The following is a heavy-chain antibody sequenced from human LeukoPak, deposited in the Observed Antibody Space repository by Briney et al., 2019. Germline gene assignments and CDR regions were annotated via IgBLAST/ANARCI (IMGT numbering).Heavy chain of an antibody. Sequence: SGTLSLTCAVSDDSFSSHYWTWIRQPPGKGLEWIGYISYIGSTNYNPSLKSRVTISIDTSKNQFSLKLSSVTAADTAVYYFARDLVTVTKGFDIWGQGTMVSVSS. J-gene: IGHJ3*02. D-gene: IGHD4-17*01. CDR3: ARDLVTVTKGFDI. CDR1: DDSFSSHY. CDR2: ISYIGST. V-gene: IGHV4-59*11.